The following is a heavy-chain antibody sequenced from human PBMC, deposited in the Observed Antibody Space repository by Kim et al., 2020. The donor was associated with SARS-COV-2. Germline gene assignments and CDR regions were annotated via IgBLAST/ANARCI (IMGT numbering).Heavy chain of an antibody. CDR2: ISYDGSNK. D-gene: IGHD3-10*01. V-gene: IGHV3-30*18. J-gene: IGHJ6*02. CDR1: GFTFSSYG. CDR3: AKESGSGSYYAWTYYYYGVDV. Sequence: GGSLRLSCAASGFTFSSYGMHWVRQAPGKGLEWVAVISYDGSNKYYADSVKGRFTISRDNSKNTLYLQMNSLRAEDTAVYYCAKESGSGSYYAWTYYYYGVDVCGQGTPVTVSS.